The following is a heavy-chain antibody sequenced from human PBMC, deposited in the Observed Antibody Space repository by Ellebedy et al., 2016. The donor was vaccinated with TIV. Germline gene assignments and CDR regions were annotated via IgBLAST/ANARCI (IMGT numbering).Heavy chain of an antibody. CDR3: ARAHLQQWLVAFDY. Sequence: GESLKISCAASGYTFTGYYMHWVRQAPGQGLEWMGWINPYSGGTNYAQKFQGRVTMTRDTSISTAYMELSRLRSDDTAVYYCARAHLQQWLVAFDYWGQGTLVTVSS. J-gene: IGHJ4*02. D-gene: IGHD6-19*01. CDR2: INPYSGGT. CDR1: GYTFTGYY. V-gene: IGHV1-2*02.